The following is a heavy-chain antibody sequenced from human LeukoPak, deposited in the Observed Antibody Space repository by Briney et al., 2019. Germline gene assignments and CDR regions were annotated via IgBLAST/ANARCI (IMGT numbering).Heavy chain of an antibody. CDR1: GFTFSRYS. V-gene: IGHV3-21*01. D-gene: IGHD6-13*01. Sequence: GGSLRLSCAASGFTFSRYSMNWVRQAPGKGLEWVSSISISSNYIYYTDSVKGRFTISRDNAKNSLYLQMNSLRAEDTAVYYCARVGIGYSSSWSSYWGQGTLVTVSS. CDR3: ARVGIGYSSSWSSY. CDR2: ISISSNYI. J-gene: IGHJ4*02.